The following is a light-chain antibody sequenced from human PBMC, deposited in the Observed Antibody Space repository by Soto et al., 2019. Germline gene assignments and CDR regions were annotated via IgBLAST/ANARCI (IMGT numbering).Light chain of an antibody. V-gene: IGLV1-51*01. CDR1: SSNIGNNY. Sequence: QSVLTQPPSVSAAPGQNVTISCSGTSSNIGNNYVSWYQHLPGTAPRILIYDNYKRPSGIPDRFSGFKSGTSATLGITGLQTGDEADYYCGTWDTSLSAYVFGTGTKVTV. J-gene: IGLJ1*01. CDR2: DNY. CDR3: GTWDTSLSAYV.